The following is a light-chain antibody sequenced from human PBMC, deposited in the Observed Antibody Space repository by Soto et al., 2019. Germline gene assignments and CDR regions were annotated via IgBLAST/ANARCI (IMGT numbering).Light chain of an antibody. J-gene: IGLJ1*01. CDR3: QAWGTSTYV. CDR1: KVGDKY. V-gene: IGLV3-1*01. Sequence: SYELTQPPSVSVSPGQTASITCSGDKVGDKYVCWYQQKPGQSPVLVIYQDTKRPSGIPERFSGSNSGNTATLTISGTQAMDEADYYCQAWGTSTYVFGTGTKVTVL. CDR2: QDT.